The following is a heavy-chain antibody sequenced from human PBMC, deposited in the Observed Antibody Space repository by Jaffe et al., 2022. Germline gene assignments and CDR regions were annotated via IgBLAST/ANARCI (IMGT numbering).Heavy chain of an antibody. J-gene: IGHJ6*03. CDR2: IKQDGSEK. Sequence: EVQLVESGGGLVQPGGSLRLSCAASGFTFSSYWMSWVRQAPGKGLEWVANIKQDGSEKYYVDSVKGRFTISRDNAKNSLYLQMNSLRAEDTAVYYCARDGLSASSWYVLYYYYMDVWGKGTTVTVSS. D-gene: IGHD6-13*01. CDR1: GFTFSSYW. V-gene: IGHV3-7*05. CDR3: ARDGLSASSWYVLYYYYMDV.